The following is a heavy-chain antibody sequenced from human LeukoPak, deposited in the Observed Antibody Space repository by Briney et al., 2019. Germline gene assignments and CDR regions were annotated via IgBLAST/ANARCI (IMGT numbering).Heavy chain of an antibody. CDR2: IYYSGST. V-gene: IGHV4-39*01. Sequence: SETLSLTCTVSGGSISSSSYYWGWIRQPPGKGLEWIGSIYYSGSTYYNPSLKSRVTISVDTSKNQFSLKLSSVTAADTAVYYCSRHLGMYYYDSSGYCSFDYWGQGTLVTVSS. D-gene: IGHD3-22*01. J-gene: IGHJ4*02. CDR1: GGSISSSSYY. CDR3: SRHLGMYYYDSSGYCSFDY.